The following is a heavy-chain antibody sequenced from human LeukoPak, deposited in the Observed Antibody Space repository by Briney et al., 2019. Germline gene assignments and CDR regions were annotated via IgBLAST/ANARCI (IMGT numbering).Heavy chain of an antibody. J-gene: IGHJ4*02. CDR1: GYSFTAYH. CDR2: INANSGAK. D-gene: IGHD5-24*01. CDR3: ARDPIDGYYHFDF. V-gene: IGHV1-2*02. Sequence: GESLKVSCKASGYSFTAYHIHWVRQAPGQGLEWMGWINANSGAKYAQKFQGRVTMTRDTSISTGYMELNSLISDDTAVYYCARDPIDGYYHFDFWGQGTLVTVAS.